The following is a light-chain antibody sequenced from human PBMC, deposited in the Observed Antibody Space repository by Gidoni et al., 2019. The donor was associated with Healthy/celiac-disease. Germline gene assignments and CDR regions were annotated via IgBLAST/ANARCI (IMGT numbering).Light chain of an antibody. Sequence: QSVLTQPPSASGTPGQRVTISCSGSSSNIGSNYVYWYQQLPGTAPKLLIYRNNQRPSGGPYRFSGSKSGTSASLASSGLRSEDEADYYCAAWDDSLSGPVFGGGTKLTVL. CDR1: SSNIGSNY. CDR2: RNN. CDR3: AAWDDSLSGPV. V-gene: IGLV1-47*01. J-gene: IGLJ3*02.